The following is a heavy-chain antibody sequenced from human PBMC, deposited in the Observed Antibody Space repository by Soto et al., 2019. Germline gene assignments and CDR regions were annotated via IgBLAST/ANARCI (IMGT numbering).Heavy chain of an antibody. D-gene: IGHD1-26*01. Sequence: EVQLVESGGGLVQPGGSLRLSCAASGFTFSSYSMNWVRQAPGKGLEWVSYISSSSSTIYYADSVKGRFTISRDNAKNSLYLQMNSLRDEDTAVYYCARDGGYRARFPYYGMDVWGQGTTVTVSS. CDR3: ARDGGYRARFPYYGMDV. CDR1: GFTFSSYS. V-gene: IGHV3-48*02. CDR2: ISSSSSTI. J-gene: IGHJ6*02.